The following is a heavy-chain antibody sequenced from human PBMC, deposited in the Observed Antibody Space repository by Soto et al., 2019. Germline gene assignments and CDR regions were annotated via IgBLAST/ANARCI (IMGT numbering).Heavy chain of an antibody. CDR2: IWYDGSNK. V-gene: IGHV3-33*01. D-gene: IGHD3-10*01. CDR3: ASDWNTYYYGSGSYST. J-gene: IGHJ5*02. Sequence: VAVIWYDGSNKYYADSVKGRFTISRDNSKNTLYLQMNSLRAEDTAVYYCASDWNTYYYGSGSYSTWGQGTLVTVSS.